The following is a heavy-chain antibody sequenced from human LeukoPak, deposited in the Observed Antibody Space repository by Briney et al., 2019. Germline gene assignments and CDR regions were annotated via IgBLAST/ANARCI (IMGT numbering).Heavy chain of an antibody. V-gene: IGHV3-33*01. D-gene: IGHD6-19*01. CDR2: IWYDGSNK. CDR3: ARESFIAVAGQRGSNAFDI. CDR1: GFTFSSYG. Sequence: GGSLRLSCAASGFTFSSYGMHWVRQAPGRGLEWVAVIWYDGSNKYYADSVKGRFTIPRDNSKNTLYLQMNSLRAEDTAVYYCARESFIAVAGQRGSNAFDIWGQGTMVTVSS. J-gene: IGHJ3*02.